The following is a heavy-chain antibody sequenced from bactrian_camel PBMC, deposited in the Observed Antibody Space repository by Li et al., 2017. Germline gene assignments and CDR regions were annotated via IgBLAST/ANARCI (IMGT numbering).Heavy chain of an antibody. CDR1: GFTFSSYL. V-gene: IGHV3S40*01. CDR3: VGGPDGGSWYGTGP. Sequence: DVQLVETGGGLVQPGGSLRISCAASGFTFSSYLMSWVRQAPGKGLEWVAAIDSGGSSTYYADFVKGRFTISRDNVKNTVYLQLNSLKTEDMAMYYCVGGPDGGSWYGTGPWGQGTQVTVS. D-gene: IGHD6*01. J-gene: IGHJ6*01. CDR2: IDSGGSST.